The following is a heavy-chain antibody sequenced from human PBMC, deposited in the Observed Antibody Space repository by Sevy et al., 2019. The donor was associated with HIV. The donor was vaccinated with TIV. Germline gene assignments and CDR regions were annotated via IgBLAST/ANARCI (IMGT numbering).Heavy chain of an antibody. CDR1: GGTFSSYA. CDR3: ASKSVAGTFDY. D-gene: IGHD6-19*01. Sequence: ASVKVSCKASGGTFSSYAISWVRQAPGQGLEWMGGIIPLFGTANYAQKFQGRVTITADESTSTAYMELSSLRSEDTAVYYGASKSVAGTFDYWGQGTLVTVSS. J-gene: IGHJ4*02. CDR2: IIPLFGTA. V-gene: IGHV1-69*13.